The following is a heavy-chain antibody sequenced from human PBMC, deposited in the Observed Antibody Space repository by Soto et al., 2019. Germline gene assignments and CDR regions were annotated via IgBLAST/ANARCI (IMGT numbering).Heavy chain of an antibody. Sequence: GGSLRLSCAASGFTFSSYGMHWVRQAPGKGLEWVAVIWYDGSNKYYADSVKGRFTISRDNSKNTLYLQMNSLRAEDTAVYYCARDPGSYSSSSYFIEASYYYYGMDVWGQGTTGTVSS. D-gene: IGHD6-13*01. CDR1: GFTFSSYG. J-gene: IGHJ6*02. V-gene: IGHV3-33*01. CDR2: IWYDGSNK. CDR3: ARDPGSYSSSSYFIEASYYYYGMDV.